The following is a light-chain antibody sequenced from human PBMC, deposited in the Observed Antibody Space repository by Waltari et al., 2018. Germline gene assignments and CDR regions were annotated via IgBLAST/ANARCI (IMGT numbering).Light chain of an antibody. CDR3: SSYISSSTLEL. Sequence: HSALTQPASVSGSPGQSITISCTGTSSAVGGDNYVSWYQQHPGNAPKLMIYDVSNRPSGVSNRFSGSKSGNTASLTISGLQAEDEADYYCSSYISSSTLELFGGGTSLTVL. J-gene: IGLJ2*01. V-gene: IGLV2-14*03. CDR1: SSAVGGDNY. CDR2: DVS.